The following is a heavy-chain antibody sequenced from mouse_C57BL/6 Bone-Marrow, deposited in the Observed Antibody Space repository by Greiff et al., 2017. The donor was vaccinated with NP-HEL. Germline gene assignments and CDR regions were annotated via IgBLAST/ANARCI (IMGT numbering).Heavy chain of an antibody. Sequence: EVQLVESGGGLVQPGGSMKLSCVASGFTFSNYWMNWVRQSPEKGLEWVAQIRLKSDNYATHYADSVKGRFTISRDDSKCSVYLQTNNVRAEVTGIYSDTGVIYYYGRVYCYAMDYWGQGTSVTVSS. J-gene: IGHJ4*01. V-gene: IGHV6-3*01. CDR2: IRLKSDNYAT. D-gene: IGHD1-1*01. CDR3: TGVIYYYGRVYCYAMDY. CDR1: GFTFSNYW.